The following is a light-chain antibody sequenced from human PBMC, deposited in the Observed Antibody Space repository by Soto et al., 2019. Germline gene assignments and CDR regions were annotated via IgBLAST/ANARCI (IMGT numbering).Light chain of an antibody. V-gene: IGLV4-69*01. CDR2: LNSDGSH. Sequence: QPVLTQSPSASASLGASVKLTCTLSSGHSSYAIAWHQQQPEKGPRYLMKLNSDGSHSKGDGIPDRFSGSSSGAERYLTIPSLQSEEEADYYWQTWGTGIRVFGGGTKLTVL. J-gene: IGLJ3*02. CDR1: SGHSSYA. CDR3: QTWGTGIRV.